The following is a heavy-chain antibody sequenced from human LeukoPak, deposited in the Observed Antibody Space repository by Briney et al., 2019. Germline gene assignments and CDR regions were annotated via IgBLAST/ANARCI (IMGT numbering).Heavy chain of an antibody. Sequence: SGPALVKPTQTLTLTCTFSGFSLRTPEMGVTWIRQPPGKSLEWLARIDWDDDKFYSPSLRTRLTISKDTPKNQVVLRMTNMDPVDTGTYYCARMTPDSPSFDYWGQGALITVSS. CDR2: IDWDDDK. J-gene: IGHJ4*02. CDR3: ARMTPDSPSFDY. V-gene: IGHV2-70*04. D-gene: IGHD2-15*01. CDR1: GFSLRTPEMG.